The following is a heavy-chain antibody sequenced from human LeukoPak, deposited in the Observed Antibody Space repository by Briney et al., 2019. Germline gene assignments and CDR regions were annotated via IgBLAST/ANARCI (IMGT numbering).Heavy chain of an antibody. D-gene: IGHD1-7*01. J-gene: IGHJ6*02. CDR3: ASLYNWNYVELPMDV. CDR2: ISGNGGTT. Sequence: PGGSLRLSCAASGFTFSSYAMSWVRQAPGLGLEWVSGISGNGGTTYYADSVRGRLTISRDNSKNTLYLQMNSLRAEDTAVYYCASLYNWNYVELPMDVWGQGTTVTVSS. V-gene: IGHV3-23*01. CDR1: GFTFSSYA.